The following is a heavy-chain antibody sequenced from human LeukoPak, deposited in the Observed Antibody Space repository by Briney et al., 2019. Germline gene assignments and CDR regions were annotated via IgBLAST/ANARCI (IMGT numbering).Heavy chain of an antibody. D-gene: IGHD2-2*02. CDR3: ARGIVVVPAAIIEDYMDV. CDR1: GYTFTSYG. J-gene: IGHJ6*03. CDR2: ISAYNGNT. Sequence: ASVTVSCKASGYTFTSYGISWVRQAPGQGLEWMGWISAYNGNTNYAQKLQGRVTMTTDTSTSTAYMELRSLRSDDTAVYYCARGIVVVPAAIIEDYMDVWGKGTTVTVSS. V-gene: IGHV1-18*01.